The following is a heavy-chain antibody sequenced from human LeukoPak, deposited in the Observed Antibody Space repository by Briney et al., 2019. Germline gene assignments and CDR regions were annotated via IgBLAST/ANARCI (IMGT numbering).Heavy chain of an antibody. V-gene: IGHV3-7*04. J-gene: IGHJ6*02. Sequence: GGSLRLSCAASEFTFRTSWMNWVRQAPGKGLEWVANTNQDGSASRYVDSVKGRFTISRDKTKNSVFLQMNSLRTEDTAVYYCGRVDFWGQGVSVTVSS. CDR3: GRVDF. CDR2: TNQDGSAS. CDR1: EFTFRTSW.